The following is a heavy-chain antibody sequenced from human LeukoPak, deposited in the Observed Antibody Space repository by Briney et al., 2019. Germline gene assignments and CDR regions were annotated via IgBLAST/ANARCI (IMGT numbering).Heavy chain of an antibody. Sequence: ASVKVSCKASGYTFTTYYMYWVRQAPGQGLEWMGIINPSGGSTSYAQKFQGRVSMTRDTSTSTVYMELSSLRSEDTAAYYCARGAMPVVLPAAIPHEYFHHWGQGTLVTVSS. CDR1: GYTFTTYY. J-gene: IGHJ1*01. CDR2: INPSGGST. CDR3: ARGAMPVVLPAAIPHEYFHH. V-gene: IGHV1-46*03. D-gene: IGHD2-2*02.